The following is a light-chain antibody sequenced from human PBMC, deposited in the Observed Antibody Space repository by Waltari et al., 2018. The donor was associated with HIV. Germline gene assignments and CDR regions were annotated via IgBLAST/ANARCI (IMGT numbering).Light chain of an antibody. Sequence: QLVLTQSPSASASLGASVKLTCTLSSGHSNYAIAWHRQRPEKGPRYLMKINDDGSHAKGDGIPDRFSGSSSGAERYLTISSLQSEDEADYYCQTWASGAVVFGGGTKLTVL. CDR1: SGHSNYA. V-gene: IGLV4-69*01. J-gene: IGLJ2*01. CDR3: QTWASGAVV. CDR2: INDDGSH.